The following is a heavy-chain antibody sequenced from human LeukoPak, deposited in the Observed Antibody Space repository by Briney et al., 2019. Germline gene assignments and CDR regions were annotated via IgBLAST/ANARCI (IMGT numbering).Heavy chain of an antibody. Sequence: ASVKVSYKASGYTFSTYGISWVPQAPGQGLEWMGWISAYNGHTNYAQKFQGRVTMTTDTSTSTAYMELTSLTSDDTAVYYCARDKDLGAVAGTFDYWGQGTLVTVSS. J-gene: IGHJ4*02. D-gene: IGHD6-19*01. CDR3: ARDKDLGAVAGTFDY. CDR2: ISAYNGHT. V-gene: IGHV1-18*01. CDR1: GYTFSTYG.